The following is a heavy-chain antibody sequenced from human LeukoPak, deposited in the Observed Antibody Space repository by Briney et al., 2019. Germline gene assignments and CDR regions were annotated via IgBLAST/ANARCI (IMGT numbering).Heavy chain of an antibody. V-gene: IGHV4-30-4*01. D-gene: IGHD4-23*01. CDR2: IHYSGNT. Sequence: SETLSLTCAVSGGSSRSGDYFWSWIRQPPGKGLEWIWHIHYSGNTYYNPSLKSRVSISVDTSKNQFSLKLSSVTAADTAVYYCARENNDYGGKKAFDYWGQGTLVTVSS. CDR1: GGSSRSGDYF. J-gene: IGHJ4*02. CDR3: ARENNDYGGKKAFDY.